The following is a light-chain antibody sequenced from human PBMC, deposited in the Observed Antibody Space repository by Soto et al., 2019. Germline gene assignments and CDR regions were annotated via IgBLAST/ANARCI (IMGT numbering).Light chain of an antibody. CDR1: SSDSGGYIF. J-gene: IGLJ1*01. CDR3: CSYTSSSTYV. V-gene: IGLV2-14*01. Sequence: QSALTQPASVSGSPGQSITISCTGTSSDSGGYIFVSWYQLHPGKAPKLIIYEVSARPSGVSSRFSGSKSGNTASLTISGLQAEDEADYFCCSYTSSSTYVFGTGTKV. CDR2: EVS.